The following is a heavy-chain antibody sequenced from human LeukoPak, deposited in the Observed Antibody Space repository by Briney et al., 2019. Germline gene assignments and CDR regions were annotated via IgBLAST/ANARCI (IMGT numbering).Heavy chain of an antibody. V-gene: IGHV3-7*01. J-gene: IGHJ4*02. CDR2: IKQDGSEK. CDR1: GGSISSYY. D-gene: IGHD3-22*01. CDR3: ARWTSPYYYDSSGYYSIDY. Sequence: ETLSLTCTVSGGSISSYYWSWVRQAPGKGLEWVANIKQDGSEKYYVDSVKGRFTISRDNAKNSLYLQMNSLRAEDTAVYYCARWTSPYYYDSSGYYSIDYWGQGTLVTVSS.